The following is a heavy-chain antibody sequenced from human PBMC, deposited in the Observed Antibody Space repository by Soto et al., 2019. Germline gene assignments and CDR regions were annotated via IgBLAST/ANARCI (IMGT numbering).Heavy chain of an antibody. CDR3: ARDGGILGYCSGGSCYEAASYGMDV. V-gene: IGHV1-2*04. D-gene: IGHD2-15*01. Sequence: ASVKVSCKASGYTFTGYYMHWVRQAPGQGLEWMGWINPNSGGTNYAQKFQGWVTMTRDTSISTAYMELSRLRSDDTAVYYCARDGGILGYCSGGSCYEAASYGMDVWGQGTKVTVSS. J-gene: IGHJ6*02. CDR1: GYTFTGYY. CDR2: INPNSGGT.